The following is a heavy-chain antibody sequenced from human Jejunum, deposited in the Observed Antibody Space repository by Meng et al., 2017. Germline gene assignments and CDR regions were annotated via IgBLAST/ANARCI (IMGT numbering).Heavy chain of an antibody. CDR1: GYTFSSQP. CDR2: INTNTGNA. D-gene: IGHD4-23*01. CDR3: ARHTGNLGLDY. V-gene: IGHV7-4-1*02. Sequence: QVQLVQSESELKKPGASVKVSCKASGYTFSSQPLNWVRQAPGQGLEWIGWINTNTGNANYGPDFTGRFVFSLDTSVSTAYLQISSLSAEGTAVYYCARHTGNLGLDYWGQGTLVTVSS. J-gene: IGHJ4*02.